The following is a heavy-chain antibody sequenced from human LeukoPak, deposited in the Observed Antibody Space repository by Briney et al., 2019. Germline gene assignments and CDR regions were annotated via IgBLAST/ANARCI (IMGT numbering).Heavy chain of an antibody. D-gene: IGHD2-2*01. CDR2: IYYSGST. CDR3: ARRLVVPAAIIFWFDP. CDR1: GGSISSSSYY. Sequence: SETLSLTCTVSGGSISSSSYYWGWIRQPPGKGLEWIGSIYYSGSTYYNPSLKSRVTISVDTSKNQFSLKLSSVTAADTAVYYCARRLVVPAAIIFWFDPWGQGTLVTVSS. J-gene: IGHJ5*02. V-gene: IGHV4-39*07.